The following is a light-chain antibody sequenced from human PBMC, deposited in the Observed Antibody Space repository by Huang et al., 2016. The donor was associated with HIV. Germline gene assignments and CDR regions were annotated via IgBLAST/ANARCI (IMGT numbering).Light chain of an antibody. J-gene: IGKJ1*01. CDR2: WAS. CDR1: QSVLYSSNSKNY. CDR3: QQYYSIPQT. V-gene: IGKV4-1*01. Sequence: DIVMIQSPDSLAVSLGGRATIKCRSSQSVLYSSNSKNYLAWFQQKPGQAPRLLIYWASSRESGVPDRFSGSGSGTDFTLTISSLEAEDAAVYYCQQYYSIPQTFGQGTKVEI.